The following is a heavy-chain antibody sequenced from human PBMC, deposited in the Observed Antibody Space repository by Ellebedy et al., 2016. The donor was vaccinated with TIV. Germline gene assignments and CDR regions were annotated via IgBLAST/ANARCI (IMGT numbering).Heavy chain of an antibody. CDR1: GLDFKNYA. Sequence: PGGSLRLSCEASGLDFKNYAMNWVRQAPGKGLEWVSSIIGSGSRAHYADSVTGRFTISRDNSKNTVSLKMNSLGVEDAAVYYCASRTPQNGPYYHAMDVWGQGTTVTVAS. CDR2: IIGSGSRA. V-gene: IGHV3-23*01. CDR3: ASRTPQNGPYYHAMDV. D-gene: IGHD1-14*01. J-gene: IGHJ6*02.